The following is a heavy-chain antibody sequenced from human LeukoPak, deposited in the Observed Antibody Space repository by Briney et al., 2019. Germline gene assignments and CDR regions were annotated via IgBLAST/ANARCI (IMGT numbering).Heavy chain of an antibody. CDR2: LSRNSADI. D-gene: IGHD2-2*01. Sequence: PARTLTLSCAASAFTFEDYGMDWVRQTPGQGLEWVSGLSRNSADIDYADSVKGRFTISRDNAKNSLYLEMKSLRVDDTALYFCAKGIPAGPTALDYWGQGILVTVSS. CDR3: AKGIPAGPTALDY. J-gene: IGHJ4*02. CDR1: AFTFEDYG. V-gene: IGHV3-9*01.